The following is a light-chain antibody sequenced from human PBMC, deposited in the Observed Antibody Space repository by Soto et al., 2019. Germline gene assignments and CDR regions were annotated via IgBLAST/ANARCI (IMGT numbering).Light chain of an antibody. J-gene: IGKJ4*01. Sequence: DVQMTQSPSSLSAFVGDRLTITCRASQGIAPYLAWFQQKPGKVPKLLIYATSTLQSGVPSRFSGSGSGTDFTLTINSLQPEDVGTYYCQKYNSAPLTFGGGTKVEIK. V-gene: IGKV1-27*01. CDR2: ATS. CDR1: QGIAPY. CDR3: QKYNSAPLT.